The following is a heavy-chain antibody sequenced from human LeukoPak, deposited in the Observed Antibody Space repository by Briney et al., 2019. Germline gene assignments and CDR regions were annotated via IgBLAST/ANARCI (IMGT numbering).Heavy chain of an antibody. Sequence: SETLSLTCTVSGASVSSSDWWSWVRQPPGSGLVWIGGIHHGGSANYNPSLKNRVTISVDKSKNQFSLNLSSVTAADTDVYFCARTNWGSLDFDYWGQGTLVTVSS. J-gene: IGHJ4*02. V-gene: IGHV4-4*02. CDR1: GASVSSSDW. CDR2: IHHGGSA. D-gene: IGHD7-27*01. CDR3: ARTNWGSLDFDY.